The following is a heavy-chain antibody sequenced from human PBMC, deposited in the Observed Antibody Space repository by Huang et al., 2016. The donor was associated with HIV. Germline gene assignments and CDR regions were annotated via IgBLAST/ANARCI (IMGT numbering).Heavy chain of an antibody. V-gene: IGHV4-39*02. J-gene: IGHJ4*02. CDR1: GGSIRSDNDY. CDR3: ARLPGSITMIRGVITDPY. CDR2: IYYSGST. D-gene: IGHD3-10*01. Sequence: QLQLQESGPGLVKPSETLSLTCTVSGGSIRSDNDYWGGIRQPPGKGLEWIGSIYYSGSTYNNPSRKRRVNRTGDSSKNHFSLGMRSVPAADTAVYYCARLPGSITMIRGVITDPYWGQGTLVTVSS.